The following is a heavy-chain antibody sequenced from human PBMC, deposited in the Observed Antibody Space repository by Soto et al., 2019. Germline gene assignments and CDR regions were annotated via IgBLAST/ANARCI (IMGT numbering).Heavy chain of an antibody. V-gene: IGHV1-18*01. CDR1: GYTFTSYG. J-gene: IGHJ3*02. CDR2: ISAYNGNT. Sequence: GASVKVSCKASGYTFTSYGISWVRQAPGQGLEWMGWISAYNGNTNYAQKLQGRVTMTTDTSTSTAYMELRSLRSDDTAVYYCARVSHWEWLHDSDAFDIWGQGKMVTVSS. CDR3: ARVSHWEWLHDSDAFDI. D-gene: IGHD3-3*01.